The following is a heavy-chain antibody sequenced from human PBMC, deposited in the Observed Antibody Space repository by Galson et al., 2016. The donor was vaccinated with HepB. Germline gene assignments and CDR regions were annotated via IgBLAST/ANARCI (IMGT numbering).Heavy chain of an antibody. CDR3: ARGGTWLTHCDY. D-gene: IGHD1-14*01. Sequence: SETLSLTCGVLGGSLGANYWSWIRQAPGKRLEWIGEIRPNGATNYNPSLKSRITMSLDASKNEFTLNLASVTAADTAVYYCARGGTWLTHCDYWGQGTLVTVSS. V-gene: IGHV4-34*01. J-gene: IGHJ4*02. CDR2: IRPNGAT. CDR1: GGSLGANY.